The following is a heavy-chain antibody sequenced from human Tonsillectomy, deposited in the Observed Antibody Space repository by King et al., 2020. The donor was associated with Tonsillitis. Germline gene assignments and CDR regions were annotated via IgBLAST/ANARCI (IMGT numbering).Heavy chain of an antibody. CDR1: AFTFSSYG. CDR3: AKGLSSWYDENVFDY. Sequence: VQLVQSGGGVVQPGRSLRLSCAASAFTFSSYGMHWVRQAPGKGLEWVAFISSDGGNKNYADSVKGRFTISRDNSKNTLFLQMNSLRAEDTAVYYCAKGLSSWYDENVFDYWGQGTLVTVSS. D-gene: IGHD6-13*01. J-gene: IGHJ4*02. V-gene: IGHV3-30*18. CDR2: ISSDGGNK.